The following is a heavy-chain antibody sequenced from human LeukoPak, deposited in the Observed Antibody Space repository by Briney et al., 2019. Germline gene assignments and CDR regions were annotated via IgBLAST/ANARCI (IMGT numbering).Heavy chain of an antibody. V-gene: IGHV1-24*01. D-gene: IGHD6-6*01. CDR2: FDPEDGET. CDR3: TTVKIAARRGGFGHYYYYYGMDV. J-gene: IGHJ6*02. Sequence: ASVKVSCKVSGYTLTELSMHWVRQAPGKGLEWMGGFDPEDGETIYAQKFQGRVTMTEDTSTDTAYMELSSLRSEDTAVYYCTTVKIAARRGGFGHYYYYYGMDVWGQGTTVTVSS. CDR1: GYTLTELS.